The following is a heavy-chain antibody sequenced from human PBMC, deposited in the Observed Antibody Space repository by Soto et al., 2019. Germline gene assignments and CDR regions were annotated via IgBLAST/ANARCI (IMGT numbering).Heavy chain of an antibody. J-gene: IGHJ4*02. Sequence: PSETLSLTCAVYGGSFSGYYWNWIRHPPGKGLEWIGEINHSGSTNYNPSLKSRVTISVDTSKNQFSLKLSSVTAADTAVYYCASSSGYYGPLIDYWGQGTLVNVSS. CDR2: INHSGST. D-gene: IGHD3-22*01. V-gene: IGHV4-34*01. CDR1: GGSFSGYY. CDR3: ASSSGYYGPLIDY.